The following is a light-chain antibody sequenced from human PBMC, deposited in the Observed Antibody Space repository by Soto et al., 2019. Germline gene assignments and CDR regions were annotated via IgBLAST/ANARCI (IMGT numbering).Light chain of an antibody. V-gene: IGKV1-27*01. Sequence: DIQMTQSPSALSASVGDRVTITGRASQGISNYIAWYQQKPGKAPKLLIYAASTLQSGFPSRFSGSGSGTDFTLTINSLQPEDVATYSGKKYSSVPLFGPGTKVDIK. CDR3: KKYSSVPL. CDR2: AAS. J-gene: IGKJ3*01. CDR1: QGISNY.